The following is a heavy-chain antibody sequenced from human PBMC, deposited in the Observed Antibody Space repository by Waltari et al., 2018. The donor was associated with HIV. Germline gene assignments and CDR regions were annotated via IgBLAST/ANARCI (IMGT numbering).Heavy chain of an antibody. V-gene: IGHV4-4*07. CDR2: IFSTGST. J-gene: IGHJ6*02. CDR3: ARDLGYCSGGDCSSKPFDYYYYGMDV. D-gene: IGHD2-15*01. CDR1: GDSISGYY. Sequence: QVRLQESGPGLVKPSETLSLTCTVSGDSISGYYWSWIRQPAGKGLEWIGRIFSTGSTNYNPSLKGRATMSLDTPQNHFSLRLSSVSAADTAVYYCARDLGYCSGGDCSSKPFDYYYYGMDVWGQGTTVTVSS.